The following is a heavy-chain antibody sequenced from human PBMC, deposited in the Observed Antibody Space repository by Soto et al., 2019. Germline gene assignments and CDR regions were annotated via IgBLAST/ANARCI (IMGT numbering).Heavy chain of an antibody. D-gene: IGHD1-26*01. V-gene: IGHV3-33*01. CDR2: IWYDGSNK. CDR3: ARPQLDGSYSNPGY. J-gene: IGHJ4*02. Sequence: QVQLVESGGGVVQPGRSLRLSCAASGFTFSSYGMHWVRQAPGKGLEWVAVIWYDGSNKYYADSVKGRFTISRDNSKNTLYLQMNSLRAEDTAVYYCARPQLDGSYSNPGYWGQGTLVTVSS. CDR1: GFTFSSYG.